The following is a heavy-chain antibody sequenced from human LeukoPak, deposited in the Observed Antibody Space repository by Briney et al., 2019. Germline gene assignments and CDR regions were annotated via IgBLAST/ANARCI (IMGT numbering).Heavy chain of an antibody. J-gene: IGHJ4*02. Sequence: GGSLRLSCAASEFIVSINYMTWVRQAPGKGLEWVSLIYSRGDTKYADSVKGRFTISRDNSKNTLYLQMNSLRAEDTAVYYCARDLYSSSWASFDYWGQGTLVTVSS. CDR1: EFIVSINY. V-gene: IGHV3-53*01. CDR2: IYSRGDT. CDR3: ARDLYSSSWASFDY. D-gene: IGHD6-13*01.